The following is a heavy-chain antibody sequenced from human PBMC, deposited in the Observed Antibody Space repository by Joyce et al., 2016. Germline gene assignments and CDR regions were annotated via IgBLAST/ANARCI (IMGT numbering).Heavy chain of an antibody. D-gene: IGHD6-13*01. CDR1: GDSVSSNRAT. Sequence: QVQLQQSGPGLVKPSQTLSLTCAISGDSVSSNRATWNWIRQSPSRGLGWLGRTYYRSKWYSDYVESVKSRMARSADTSKNEVSLQLSSVTPEDTAVYYCASSYRNSWYGDAFDTWGQGTMVIVSS. J-gene: IGHJ3*02. CDR2: TYYRSKWYS. CDR3: ASSYRNSWYGDAFDT. V-gene: IGHV6-1*01.